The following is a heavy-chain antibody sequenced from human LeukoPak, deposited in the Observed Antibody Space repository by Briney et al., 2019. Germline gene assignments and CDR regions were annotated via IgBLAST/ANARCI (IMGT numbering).Heavy chain of an antibody. D-gene: IGHD5-12*01. CDR3: ARYSEYDPRNWFDP. CDR2: SIPIFGTS. J-gene: IGHJ5*02. V-gene: IGHV1-69*01. CDR1: GGTFNRYA. Sequence: SVKVSCKGSGGTFNRYAFTWVRQAPGQGLGWMGGSIPIFGTSNYAQKVQGRVTISADESTTTVYMELRSLTSEDTDVYYCARYSEYDPRNWFDPWGQGTLVTVSS.